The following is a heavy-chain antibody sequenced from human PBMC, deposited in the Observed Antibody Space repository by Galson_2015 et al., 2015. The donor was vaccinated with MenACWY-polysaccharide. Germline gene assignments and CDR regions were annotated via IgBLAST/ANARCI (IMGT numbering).Heavy chain of an antibody. D-gene: IGHD3-22*01. V-gene: IGHV3-23*01. CDR3: AKGPDSSGTQGVWYYYYFMDA. CDR2: SGGST. J-gene: IGHJ6*03. CDR1: GFTFSSYA. Sequence: SLRLSCAASGFTFSSYAMSWVRQAPGKGLEWVSGSGGSTYCADSVKGRFTISRDNSKNTLCLQMNSLRAEDTAVYYCAKGPDSSGTQGVWYYYYFMDAWGKGTTVTVSS.